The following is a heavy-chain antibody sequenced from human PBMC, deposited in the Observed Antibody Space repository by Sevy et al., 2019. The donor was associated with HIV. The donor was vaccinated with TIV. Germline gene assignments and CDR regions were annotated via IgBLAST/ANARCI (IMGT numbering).Heavy chain of an antibody. V-gene: IGHV3-53*01. CDR1: GFAVSSNF. Sequence: GGSLRLSCAASGFAVSSNFMSWVRQAPGKGLEWVSVIYIGGSTYYAESVKGRFTISRDNSKNTLYLQMNSLRAEDTAVYYCARGKHISDYYGSFDYWGQGTLVTVSS. CDR3: ARGKHISDYYGSFDY. J-gene: IGHJ4*02. CDR2: IYIGGST. D-gene: IGHD3-3*01.